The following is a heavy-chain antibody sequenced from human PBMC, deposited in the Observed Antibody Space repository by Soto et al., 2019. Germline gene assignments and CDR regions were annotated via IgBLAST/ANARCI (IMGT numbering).Heavy chain of an antibody. D-gene: IGHD1-26*01. J-gene: IGHJ6*02. CDR2: LYSGGNT. CDR3: ARKGAASGYYYSAMDV. V-gene: IGHV3-53*01. CDR1: GFTVSSTS. Sequence: EVQLVESGGGLIQPGGSLRLSCAASGFTVSSTSMSWVRQAPGKGLEWVSVLYSGGNTNYADSVKGRFTISRDNSKNTLFLQMRTLRADDTAVYYCARKGAASGYYYSAMDVWGQGTTVTVCS.